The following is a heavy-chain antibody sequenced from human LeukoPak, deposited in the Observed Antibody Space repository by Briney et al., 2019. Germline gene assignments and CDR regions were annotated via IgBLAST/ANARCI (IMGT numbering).Heavy chain of an antibody. CDR2: ISTGSSYI. V-gene: IGHV3-21*01. Sequence: GGSLRLSCAASGFTFNTYNMNWVRQAPGKGLEWVSSISTGSSYIYYADSVKGRFTISGDDAKNSLYLQMNSLRADDTAVYYCARASGSYHGGDSWGQGTLVTVSS. CDR3: ARASGSYHGGDS. D-gene: IGHD3-10*01. J-gene: IGHJ4*02. CDR1: GFTFNTYN.